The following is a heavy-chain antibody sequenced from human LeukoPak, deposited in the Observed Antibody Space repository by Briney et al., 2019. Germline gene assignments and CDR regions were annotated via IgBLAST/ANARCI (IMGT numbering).Heavy chain of an antibody. J-gene: IGHJ4*02. CDR1: GFTVSSNS. V-gene: IGHV3-53*01. Sequence: GGSLRLSCTVSGFTVSSNSMSWVRQAPGKGLEWVSFIYSDNTHYSDSVKGRFTISRDNSKNTLYLQMNSLRAGDTAVYYCAKAMGASLFDYWGQGTLVTVSS. D-gene: IGHD1-26*01. CDR2: IYSDNT. CDR3: AKAMGASLFDY.